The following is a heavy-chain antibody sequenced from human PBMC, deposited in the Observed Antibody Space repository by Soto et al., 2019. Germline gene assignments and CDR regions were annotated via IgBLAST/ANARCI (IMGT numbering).Heavy chain of an antibody. D-gene: IGHD4-17*01. Sequence: SETLSLTCAVYGGSFRGYYCSWIRQPPEKGLEWIGEINHSRSTNYNPSLKSRVTISVDTSKNQFSLKVSSVTAADTAVYYCARSGAGTTVTIWGQGTLVTVSS. CDR1: GGSFRGYY. V-gene: IGHV4-34*01. CDR3: ARSGAGTTVTI. CDR2: INHSRST. J-gene: IGHJ4*02.